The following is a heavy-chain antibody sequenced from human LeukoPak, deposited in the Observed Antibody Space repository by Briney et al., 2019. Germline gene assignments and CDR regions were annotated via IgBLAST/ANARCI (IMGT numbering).Heavy chain of an antibody. CDR1: GGTFSSYA. CDR2: ISAYNGNT. V-gene: IGHV1-18*01. D-gene: IGHD3-10*01. J-gene: IGHJ2*01. CDR3: ARDGSGSGYFDL. Sequence: ASVKVSCKASGGTFSSYAISWVRQAPGQGLEWMGWISAYNGNTNYAQKLQGRVTMTTDTSTSTAYMELRSLRSDDTAVYYCARDGSGSGYFDLWGRGTLVTVSS.